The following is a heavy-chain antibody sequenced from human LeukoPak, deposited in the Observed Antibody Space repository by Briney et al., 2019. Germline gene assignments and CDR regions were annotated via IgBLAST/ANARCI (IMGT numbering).Heavy chain of an antibody. CDR2: ISGSGGST. J-gene: IGHJ4*02. CDR1: GGSISSSSYY. V-gene: IGHV3-23*01. D-gene: IGHD3-10*01. CDR3: AKAATGDGELSLYYFDY. Sequence: PSETLSLTCTVSGGSISSSSYYWRWIRQPPGKGLEWVSAISGSGGSTYYADSVKGRFTISRDNSKNTLYLQMNSLRAEDTAVYYCAKAATGDGELSLYYFDYWGQGTLVTVSS.